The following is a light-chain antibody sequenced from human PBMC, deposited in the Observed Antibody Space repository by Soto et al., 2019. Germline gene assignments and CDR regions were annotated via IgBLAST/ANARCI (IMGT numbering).Light chain of an antibody. Sequence: DIEVTQSPSSLSASVGDRVTITCRASQNIPGYLSWYQQKPGKAPKLLIYAASSLQSGVPSRFSGSESGTDFTLTISSLQPEDFATYYCQQSYNTPRTFGQGTKVDIK. V-gene: IGKV1-39*01. J-gene: IGKJ1*01. CDR2: AAS. CDR1: QNIPGY. CDR3: QQSYNTPRT.